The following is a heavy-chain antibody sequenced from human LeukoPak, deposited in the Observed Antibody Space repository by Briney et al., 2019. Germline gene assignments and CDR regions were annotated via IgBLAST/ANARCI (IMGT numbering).Heavy chain of an antibody. Sequence: PGGSLRLSCAASGFTFSHYFMSWIRQAPGKGLEWVSYIGTIASITYYGDSVRGRFTISRDNAKNSLYLQMNSLRAEDTAVYYCARWQGSFDAFDIWGQGTMVTVSS. CDR3: ARWQGSFDAFDI. CDR2: IGTIASIT. CDR1: GFTFSHYF. V-gene: IGHV3-11*04. J-gene: IGHJ3*02. D-gene: IGHD3-16*02.